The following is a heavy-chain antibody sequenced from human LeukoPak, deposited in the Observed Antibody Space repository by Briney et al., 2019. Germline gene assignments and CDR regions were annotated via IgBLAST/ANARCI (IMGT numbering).Heavy chain of an antibody. CDR2: ISYDGSNK. CDR3: ARGLNYGDYVDYYYGMDV. V-gene: IGHV3-30*04. Sequence: GRSLRLSCAASGFTFSSYAMHWVRQAPGKGLEWVAVISYDGSNKYYADSVKGRFTISRDNSKNTLYLQMNSLRAEDTAVYYCARGLNYGDYVDYYYGMDVWGQGTTVTVSS. CDR1: GFTFSSYA. J-gene: IGHJ6*02. D-gene: IGHD4-17*01.